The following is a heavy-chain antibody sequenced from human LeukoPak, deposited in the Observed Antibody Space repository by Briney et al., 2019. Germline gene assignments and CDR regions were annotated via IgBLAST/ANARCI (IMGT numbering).Heavy chain of an antibody. CDR2: IYYSGST. CDR3: ARSVSYCSSTSCYGINFDY. Sequence: PSEPLSLPCTVPGAPISSGGYSWRWIRQHPGKGLEWIGNIYYSGSTYYNPSLKSRVTISVDTSKNQFSLKLSSVTAADTAVYYCARSVSYCSSTSCYGINFDYWGQGTLVTVSS. D-gene: IGHD2-2*01. V-gene: IGHV4-31*03. J-gene: IGHJ4*02. CDR1: GAPISSGGYS.